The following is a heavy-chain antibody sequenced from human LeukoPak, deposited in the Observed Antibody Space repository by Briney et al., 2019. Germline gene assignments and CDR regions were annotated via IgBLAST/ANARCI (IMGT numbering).Heavy chain of an antibody. J-gene: IGHJ4*02. CDR2: ISDDGSNK. CDR3: ARAPSTVRSWFYFDY. D-gene: IGHD6-13*01. V-gene: IGHV3-30*03. CDR1: GFTFSSYG. Sequence: GGSLRLSCAASGFTFSSYGMHWVRQAPGKGLEWVAVISDDGSNKYYADSVKGRFTISGDNSKNTLYLQMSSLRAEDTAVYYCARAPSTVRSWFYFDYWGQGTLVTVSS.